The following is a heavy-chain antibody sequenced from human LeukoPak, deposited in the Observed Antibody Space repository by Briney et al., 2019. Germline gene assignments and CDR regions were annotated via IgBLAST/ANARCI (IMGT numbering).Heavy chain of an antibody. CDR2: INSDGSWT. J-gene: IGHJ4*02. CDR3: VSFYETY. V-gene: IGHV3-74*01. Sequence: GGSLRLSCAASGFTFSSSWMHWVRQAPGKGLVWVSHINSDGSWTSYADSVKGRFTISKDNAKNTVYLQMNSPRAEDTAVYYCVSFYETYWGRGTLVTVSS. CDR1: GFTFSSSW. D-gene: IGHD2/OR15-2a*01.